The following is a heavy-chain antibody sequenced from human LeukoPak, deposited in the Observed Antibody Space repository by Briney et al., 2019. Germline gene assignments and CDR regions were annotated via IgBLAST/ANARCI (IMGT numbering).Heavy chain of an antibody. CDR2: IKQDGSEK. D-gene: IGHD3-10*01. V-gene: IGHV3-7*01. CDR3: ARDSQETGSGSYWGRTLMWINYYYGMDV. J-gene: IGHJ6*02. Sequence: GGSLRLSCAASGFTFSSYGMHWVRQAPGKGLEWVANIKQDGSEKYYVDSVKGRFTTSRDNAKNSLYLQMNSLRAEDTAVYYCARDSQETGSGSYWGRTLMWINYYYGMDVWGQGTTVTVSS. CDR1: GFTFSSYG.